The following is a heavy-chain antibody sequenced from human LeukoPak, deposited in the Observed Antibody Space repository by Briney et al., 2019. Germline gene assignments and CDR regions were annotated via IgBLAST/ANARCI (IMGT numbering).Heavy chain of an antibody. J-gene: IGHJ3*02. V-gene: IGHV3-23*01. D-gene: IGHD3-9*01. Sequence: PGGCLRLSCAAHGFTFRSDAMGSVRQAPGKGLGWVSAISGSGGSKFYADYVKSRFTISRDNYKNTRYLQINSLRAEDTAVYYCAKFWSITDYDISEDPFDTWAKGQWSPSLQ. CDR2: ISGSGGSK. CDR1: GFTFRSDA. CDR3: AKFWSITDYDISEDPFDT.